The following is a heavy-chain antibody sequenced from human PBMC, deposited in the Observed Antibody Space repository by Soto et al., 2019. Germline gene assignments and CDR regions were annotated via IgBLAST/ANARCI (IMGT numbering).Heavy chain of an antibody. Sequence: DVQLVESGGGLVKPGGSLRLSCAASGFTFSSYSMNWVRQAPGKGLEWVSSISSSSSYIYYADSVKGRFTISRDNAKNALYLQMKSLRAEDTAVYYCARALGSRVYGMDVWGQGTTVTVSS. CDR2: ISSSSSYI. CDR1: GFTFSSYS. CDR3: ARALGSRVYGMDV. V-gene: IGHV3-21*01. D-gene: IGHD2-15*01. J-gene: IGHJ6*02.